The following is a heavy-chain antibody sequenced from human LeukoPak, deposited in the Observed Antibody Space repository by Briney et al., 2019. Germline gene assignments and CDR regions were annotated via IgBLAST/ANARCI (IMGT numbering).Heavy chain of an antibody. V-gene: IGHV3-30-3*01. Sequence: GRSLRLSCAASGFTFSSYTMHWLRQAPGKGLEWGAVISYDGSNKYYADSVKGRFTISRDNYKNTLYLQMNSLRAEDTSVYYCARGLHYYYYDMDVWGQGTTVTASS. CDR2: ISYDGSNK. J-gene: IGHJ6*02. CDR1: GFTFSSYT. D-gene: IGHD3-10*01. CDR3: ARGLHYYYYDMDV.